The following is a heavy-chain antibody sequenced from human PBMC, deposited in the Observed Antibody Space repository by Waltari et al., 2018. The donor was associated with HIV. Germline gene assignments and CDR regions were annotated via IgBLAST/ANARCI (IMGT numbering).Heavy chain of an antibody. CDR1: GYLFTGSY. CDR3: ARAGRGLNHERGAFDV. V-gene: IGHV1-2*02. J-gene: IGHJ3*01. D-gene: IGHD3-10*01. CDR2: INPNNGAT. Sequence: QAQLEQSGPEVREPGASVKVSCKASGYLFTGSYLPWLRQATGQGLEWVGWINPNNGATTFAQKFQGRVTMSRDTSISTAYMEVNSLQSDGTAVYYCARAGRGLNHERGAFDVWGQGTMVTVSS.